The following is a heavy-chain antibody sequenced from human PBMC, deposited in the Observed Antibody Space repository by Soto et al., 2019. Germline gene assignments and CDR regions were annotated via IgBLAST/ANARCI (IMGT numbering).Heavy chain of an antibody. D-gene: IGHD3-22*01. CDR2: ISGSGLTT. CDR1: GFTFSNFA. V-gene: IGHV3-23*01. CDR3: AKDSYYYDSSGFSDFQH. Sequence: GGSLRLSCAASGFTFSNFALSWVRQAPGKGLEWVSSISGSGLTTYYADSVKGRFTISRDNSKNTLYMQMNSLRVDDTAIYFCAKDSYYYDSSGFSDFQHWGQGTLVT. J-gene: IGHJ1*01.